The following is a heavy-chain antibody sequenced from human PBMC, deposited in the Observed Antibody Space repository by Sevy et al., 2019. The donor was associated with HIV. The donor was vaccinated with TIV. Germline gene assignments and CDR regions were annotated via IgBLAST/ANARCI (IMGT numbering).Heavy chain of an antibody. D-gene: IGHD2-21*02. Sequence: GGSLRLSCAASGFTFSSYAMSWVRQAPGKGLEWVSGMSGSGGSTYYADSVKGRFTISRDNSKNTLYLQMNSLRAEDTAVYYCANHYGDFIFDYWGQGTLVTVSS. CDR1: GFTFSSYA. CDR2: MSGSGGST. CDR3: ANHYGDFIFDY. V-gene: IGHV3-23*01. J-gene: IGHJ4*02.